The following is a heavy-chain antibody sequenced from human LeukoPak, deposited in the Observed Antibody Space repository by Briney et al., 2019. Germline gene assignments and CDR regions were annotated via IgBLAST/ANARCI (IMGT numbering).Heavy chain of an antibody. CDR1: GFTFSSYE. CDR3: ARDLSYCTITSCSYYYXGMDV. Sequence: LSCSASGFTFSSYEMNWVRQAPGKGLEXVSXXSSSGGTIYYADSVKGRFTISRDNAKNSLYLQMNSLRAEDTAVYYCARDLSYCTITSCSYYYXGMDVWGRGTTVTVSS. V-gene: IGHV3-48*03. J-gene: IGHJ6*02. CDR2: XSSSGGTI. D-gene: IGHD2-2*01.